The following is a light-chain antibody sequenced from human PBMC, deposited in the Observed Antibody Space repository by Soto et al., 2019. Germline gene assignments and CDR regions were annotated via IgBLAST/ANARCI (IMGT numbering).Light chain of an antibody. J-gene: IGLJ1*01. V-gene: IGLV2-8*01. CDR3: CSAAPESTYV. CDR1: SSDVGYYDY. Sequence: SVLTQPPSASGFPGQSVTISCTGTSSDVGYYDYVSWYQQHPGKAPKLVIYEVTKRPSGVPDRVSASKSGNTASLTVSGLQAEDEAEYFCCSAAPESTYVFGTGTKVTVL. CDR2: EVT.